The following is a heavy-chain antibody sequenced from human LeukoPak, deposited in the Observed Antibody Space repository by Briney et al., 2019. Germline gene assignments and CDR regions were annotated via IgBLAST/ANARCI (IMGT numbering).Heavy chain of an antibody. D-gene: IGHD5-18*01. J-gene: IGHJ4*02. CDR3: AKGNGYRYGRYYFDY. CDR1: GFTFSSYA. V-gene: IGHV3-23*01. Sequence: TGGSLRLSCAASGFTFSSYAMGWVRQAPGKGLEWVSAITASGGNTYYADSVKGRFTISRDNSKNMLYLQVNSLRAEDTAVYYCAKGNGYRYGRYYFDYWGQGTLVTVSS. CDR2: ITASGGNT.